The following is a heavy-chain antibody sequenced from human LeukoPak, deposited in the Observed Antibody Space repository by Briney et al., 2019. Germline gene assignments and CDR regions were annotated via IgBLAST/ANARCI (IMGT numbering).Heavy chain of an antibody. D-gene: IGHD2-15*01. CDR3: ARSIVVVAASKRRDAFDI. J-gene: IGHJ3*02. V-gene: IGHV3-21*01. CDR1: GFTFSSYS. Sequence: GGSLRLSCAASGFTFSSYSMNWVRQAPGKGLEWVSSISSSSSYIYYADSVKGRFTISRDNAKNSLYLQMNSLRAEDTAVYYCARSIVVVAASKRRDAFDIWGQGTMVTVSS. CDR2: ISSSSSYI.